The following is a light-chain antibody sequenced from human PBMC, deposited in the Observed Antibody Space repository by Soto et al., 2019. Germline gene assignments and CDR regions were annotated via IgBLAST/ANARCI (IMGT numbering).Light chain of an antibody. Sequence: EVVMTQSPATLSVSPGERATLSCRASQSVSSNLAWYQQKRGQAPRLLIYGASTRATGIPARFSGSGSETKVTLTISSLQSEDLAVYYWQQYHNWPPLAFGGGTEVEIK. CDR3: QQYHNWPPLA. CDR1: QSVSSN. V-gene: IGKV3-15*01. CDR2: GAS. J-gene: IGKJ4*01.